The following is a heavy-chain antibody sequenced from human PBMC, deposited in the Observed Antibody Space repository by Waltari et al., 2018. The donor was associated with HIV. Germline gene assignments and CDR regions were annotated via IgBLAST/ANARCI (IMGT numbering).Heavy chain of an antibody. CDR3: ARQTQAYGSGSYSPDNWFDP. J-gene: IGHJ5*02. Sequence: QVQLQESGPGLVKPSETLSLTCTVSGASISHYYWSWLRPPPGKGLEWIGYIYYSGSTNYNPSLKSRVTISVHTSKNQFSLNLSSVTAADTAVYYCARQTQAYGSGSYSPDNWFDPWGQGTLVTVSS. D-gene: IGHD3-10*01. V-gene: IGHV4-59*01. CDR1: GASISHYY. CDR2: IYYSGST.